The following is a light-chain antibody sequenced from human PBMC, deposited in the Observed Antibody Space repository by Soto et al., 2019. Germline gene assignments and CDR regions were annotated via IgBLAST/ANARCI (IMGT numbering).Light chain of an antibody. V-gene: IGKV3-20*01. CDR1: QSVRSGY. J-gene: IGKJ1*01. CDR2: GAS. Sequence: EIVLTQSPGTLVLSPGERAILSCRASQSVRSGYLAWYQQRPGQAPRLLIFGASSRATGIPDRFSGSGSGTDFTLTIARLEPEDSAVYYCQQYGSSPRTFGQGTNVEFK. CDR3: QQYGSSPRT.